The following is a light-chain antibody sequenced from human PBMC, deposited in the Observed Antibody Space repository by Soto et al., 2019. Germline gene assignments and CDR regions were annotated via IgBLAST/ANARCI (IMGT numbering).Light chain of an antibody. J-gene: IGKJ1*01. Sequence: EIVLTQSPGTLSLSPGERATLSCRASQSVSSSYLAWFQQKPGQAPRVLIYGASSRATGIPDRFSGSGSGTDFTLTISRLEPADFAVYYCQHYKTFGQGTKVHIK. CDR1: QSVSSSY. V-gene: IGKV3-20*01. CDR2: GAS. CDR3: QHYKT.